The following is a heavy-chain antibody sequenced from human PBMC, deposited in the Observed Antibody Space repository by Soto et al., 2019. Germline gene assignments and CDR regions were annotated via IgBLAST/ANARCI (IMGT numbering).Heavy chain of an antibody. CDR3: AKDAGSSGRYFLDY. V-gene: IGHV3-30*18. D-gene: IGHD1-26*01. CDR1: GFTFSSYG. Sequence: QVQLVESGGGVVQPGRSLRLSCAASGFTFSSYGMHWVRQAPGKGLEWVAVISYDGSNKYYADSVKGRFTISRDNSKNTLYLQMNSLRAEDTAVYYCAKDAGSSGRYFLDYWGQGTLVTVSS. J-gene: IGHJ4*02. CDR2: ISYDGSNK.